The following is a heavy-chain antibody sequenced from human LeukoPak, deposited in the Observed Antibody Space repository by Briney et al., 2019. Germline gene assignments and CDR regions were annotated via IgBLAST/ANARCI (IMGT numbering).Heavy chain of an antibody. Sequence: GGSLRLSCAASAFTFSNYWMSWVRQAPGKGLEWVANIKEDGSEINYVDSVKGRFTISRDNAKNSLYLQMNSLRVNDTAVYYCARDRGYSTFDYWGQGTLVTVSS. CDR3: ARDRGYSTFDY. CDR2: IKEDGSEI. CDR1: AFTFSNYW. J-gene: IGHJ4*02. V-gene: IGHV3-7*01. D-gene: IGHD4-23*01.